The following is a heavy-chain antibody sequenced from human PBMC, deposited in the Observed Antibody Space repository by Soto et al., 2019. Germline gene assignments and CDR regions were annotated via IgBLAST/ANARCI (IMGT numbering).Heavy chain of an antibody. CDR2: IYHSGGT. CDR3: AKHSGWSFDC. V-gene: IGHV4-30-2*01. J-gene: IGHJ4*02. D-gene: IGHD6-19*01. Sequence: PSETLSLTCTVSGAPITSGAYSWSWIRQPPGKGLEWIGFIYHSGGTSYSPSLKSRVTISADTSKNQFSLKLSSVTAADTAVYYCAKHSGWSFDCWGQGTLVTVSS. CDR1: GAPITSGAYS.